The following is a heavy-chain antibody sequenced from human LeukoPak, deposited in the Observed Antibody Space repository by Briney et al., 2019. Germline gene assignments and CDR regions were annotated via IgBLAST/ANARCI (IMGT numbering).Heavy chain of an antibody. CDR1: GFTFSSYA. D-gene: IGHD6-6*01. CDR3: AKAYSSSDYYYMDV. J-gene: IGHJ6*03. V-gene: IGHV3-23*01. Sequence: QPGGSLRLSCAASGFTFSSYAMHWVRQAPGKGLEWVSAISASGGSTYYADSMKGRFTISRDNSKNTLYLQMNSLRAEDTAVYYCAKAYSSSDYYYMDVWGKGTTVTVSS. CDR2: ISASGGST.